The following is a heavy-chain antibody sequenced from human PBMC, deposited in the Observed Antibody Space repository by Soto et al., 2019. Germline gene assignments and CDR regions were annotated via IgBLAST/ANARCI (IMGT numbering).Heavy chain of an antibody. Sequence: QLQLQESGPGLVKPSETLSLTCTVSGGSISSSSYYWGWIRQPPGKGLEWIGSIYYSGSTYYNPSLKSRVTISVDTSKNQFSLKLSSVTAADTAVYYCASLPTAAYYDFWTPTYYYYMDVWGKGTTVTVSS. D-gene: IGHD3-3*01. CDR3: ASLPTAAYYDFWTPTYYYYMDV. CDR1: GGSISSSSYY. J-gene: IGHJ6*03. V-gene: IGHV4-39*01. CDR2: IYYSGST.